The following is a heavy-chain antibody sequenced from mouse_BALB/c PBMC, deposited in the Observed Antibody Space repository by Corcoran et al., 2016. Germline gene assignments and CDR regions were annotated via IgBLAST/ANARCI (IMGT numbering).Heavy chain of an antibody. CDR2: INTYTGEP. CDR1: GYTFTNHG. CDR3: AREPYAMDY. J-gene: IGHJ4*01. Sequence: QIQLVQSGPELEKTGETVKISCKASGYTFTNHGMNWVKQAPGKGLKWMGWINTYTGEPTYDDDFKGRFSFSLETSASTAYLQINNLKNEDTSTYFCAREPYAMDYWGQGTSVTVSS. V-gene: IGHV9-3-1*01.